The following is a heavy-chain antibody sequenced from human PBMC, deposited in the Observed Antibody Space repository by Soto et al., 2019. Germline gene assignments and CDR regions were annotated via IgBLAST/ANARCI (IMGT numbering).Heavy chain of an antibody. Sequence: SETLSLTCTVSGGSISSGGYYWSWIRQHPGKGLEWIGYIYYSGSTYYNPSLKSRVTISVDTSKNQFSLKLSSVTAADTAVYYCARAIFDPNSYFDYWGQGTLVTVSS. J-gene: IGHJ4*02. CDR3: ARAIFDPNSYFDY. V-gene: IGHV4-31*03. D-gene: IGHD3-9*01. CDR2: IYYSGST. CDR1: GGSISSGGYY.